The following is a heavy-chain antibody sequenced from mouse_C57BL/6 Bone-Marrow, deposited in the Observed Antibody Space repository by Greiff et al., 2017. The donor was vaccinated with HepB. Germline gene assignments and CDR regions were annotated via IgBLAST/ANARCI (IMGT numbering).Heavy chain of an antibody. CDR1: GFSFNTYA. CDR2: IRSKSNNYAT. CDR3: VRQGSWFAY. Sequence: EVKLVESGGGLVQPKGSLKLSCAASGFSFNTYAMNWVRQAPGKGLEWVARIRSKSNNYATYYADSVKDRFTISRDDSESMLYLQMNNLKTEDTAMYYCVRQGSWFAYWGQGTLVTVSA. J-gene: IGHJ3*01. V-gene: IGHV10-1*01.